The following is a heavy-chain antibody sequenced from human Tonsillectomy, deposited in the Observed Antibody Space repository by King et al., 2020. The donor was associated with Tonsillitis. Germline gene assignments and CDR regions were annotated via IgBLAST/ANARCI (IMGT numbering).Heavy chain of an antibody. CDR3: ANADSNPWYDDY. D-gene: IGHD3-22*01. CDR2: ISSDGSKI. V-gene: IGHV3-30*18. J-gene: IGHJ4*02. CDR1: GFSFRSNG. Sequence: VQLVESGGGVVQPGSSLRLSCAALGFSFRSNGMHWVRQAPGKGLEWVALISSDGSKINYADSVKGRFTISRDNSLHTLYLQMNSLRAADTAVYYCANADSNPWYDDYWGQGTLVTVSS.